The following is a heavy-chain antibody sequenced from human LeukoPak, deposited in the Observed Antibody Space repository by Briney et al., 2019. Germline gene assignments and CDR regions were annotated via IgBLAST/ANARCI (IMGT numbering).Heavy chain of an antibody. CDR2: KAYDGSNE. Sequence: GGSLRLSCAASGFTFSSYAMHWVRQAPGKGLEWVAVKAYDGSNEYHADSVKGRFTISRDNSNNMLYLQMNSLRAEDTAVYYCARDGVVGVTRGDWYFDYWGQGTLVTVSS. CDR1: GFTFSSYA. CDR3: ARDGVVGVTRGDWYFDY. J-gene: IGHJ4*02. D-gene: IGHD1-26*01. V-gene: IGHV3-30-3*01.